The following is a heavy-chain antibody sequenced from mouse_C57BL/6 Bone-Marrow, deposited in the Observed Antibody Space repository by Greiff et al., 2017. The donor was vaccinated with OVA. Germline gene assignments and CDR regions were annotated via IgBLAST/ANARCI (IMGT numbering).Heavy chain of an antibody. V-gene: IGHV5-9*01. CDR2: IRGGGGNT. D-gene: IGHD1-1*01. Sequence: EVMLVESGGGLVKPGGSLKLPCAASGFTLSSYTMSWVRQTPEKGLEWVATIRGGGGNTYYPASVKGRFTISRDKAKNTLYLQMSSLRSEDTALYYCARQRAPYYYGSSYAMDYWGQGTSVTVSS. CDR3: ARQRAPYYYGSSYAMDY. J-gene: IGHJ4*01. CDR1: GFTLSSYT.